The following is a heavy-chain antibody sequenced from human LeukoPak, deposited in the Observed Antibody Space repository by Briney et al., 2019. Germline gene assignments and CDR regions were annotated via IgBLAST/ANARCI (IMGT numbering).Heavy chain of an antibody. CDR1: GGSFSDYC. D-gene: IGHD3-16*02. CDR3: ARGRFIDYYFDY. CDR2: VIRSGAT. Sequence: PSETLSLTCGESGGSFSDYCWSWIRQPPGKGLEWIGEVIRSGATSSNPSLKSRVTISMDASKNQVSLRLRSVTAADTAVYYCARGRFIDYYFDYWGQGSLVTVSS. J-gene: IGHJ4*02. V-gene: IGHV4-34*01.